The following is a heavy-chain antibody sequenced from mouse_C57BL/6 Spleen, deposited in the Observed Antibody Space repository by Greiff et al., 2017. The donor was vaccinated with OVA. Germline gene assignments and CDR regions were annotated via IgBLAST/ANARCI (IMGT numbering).Heavy chain of an antibody. V-gene: IGHV1-54*01. J-gene: IGHJ4*01. CDR3: ARAGDYYGSSYRGTMDY. CDR1: GYAFTNYL. D-gene: IGHD1-1*01. CDR2: INPGSGGT. Sequence: QVQLKQSGAELVRPGTSVKVSCKASGYAFTNYLIEWVKQRPGQGLEWIGVINPGSGGTNYNEKFKGKATLTADKSSSTAYMQLSSLTSEDSAVYVCARAGDYYGSSYRGTMDYWGQGTSVTVSS.